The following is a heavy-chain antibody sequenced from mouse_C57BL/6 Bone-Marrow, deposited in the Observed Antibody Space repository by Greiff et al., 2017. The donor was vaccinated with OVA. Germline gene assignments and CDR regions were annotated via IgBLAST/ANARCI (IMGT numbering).Heavy chain of an antibody. V-gene: IGHV5-9-1*02. CDR3: TLIYYDFTSTYYYAMDY. CDR1: GFTFSSYA. D-gene: IGHD2-4*01. CDR2: ISSGGDYI. J-gene: IGHJ4*01. Sequence: EVKVEESGEGLVKPGGSLKLSCAASGFTFSSYAMSWVRQTPEKRLEWVAYISSGGDYIYYADTVKGRFTISRDNARNTLYLQMSSLKSEDTAMYYCTLIYYDFTSTYYYAMDYWGQGTSVTVSS.